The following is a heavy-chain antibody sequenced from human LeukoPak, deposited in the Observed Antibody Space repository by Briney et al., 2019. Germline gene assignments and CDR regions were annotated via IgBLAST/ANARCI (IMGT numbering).Heavy chain of an antibody. Sequence: PGGSLRLSCAASGFTFSSYWMSWVRQAPGKGLEWVANIKQDGSEKYYVDSVKGRFTISRDNAKNSLYLQMNSLRAEDTAVYYCARGRYFDWSIYYFDYWGQGTLVTVSS. V-gene: IGHV3-7*03. CDR1: GFTFSSYW. D-gene: IGHD3-9*01. CDR3: ARGRYFDWSIYYFDY. J-gene: IGHJ4*02. CDR2: IKQDGSEK.